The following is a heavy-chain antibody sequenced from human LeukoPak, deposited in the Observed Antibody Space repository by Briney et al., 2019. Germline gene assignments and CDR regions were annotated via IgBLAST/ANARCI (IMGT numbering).Heavy chain of an antibody. CDR3: ARDPGEQWLVNCRRVPWDY. Sequence: ASVKVSCKASGYTFTGYYMHWVRQAPGQGLEWMGWINPNSGGTNYAQKFQGRVTMTRDTSISTAYMELSRLRSDDTAVYYCARDPGEQWLVNCRRVPWDYWGQGTLVTVSS. CDR1: GYTFTGYY. V-gene: IGHV1-2*02. CDR2: INPNSGGT. D-gene: IGHD6-19*01. J-gene: IGHJ4*02.